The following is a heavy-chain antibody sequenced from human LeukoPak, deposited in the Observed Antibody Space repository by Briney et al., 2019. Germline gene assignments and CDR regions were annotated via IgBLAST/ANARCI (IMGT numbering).Heavy chain of an antibody. V-gene: IGHV1-18*01. CDR1: GYTFTSYG. J-gene: IGHJ6*03. CDR2: ISAYNGNT. CDR3: ARDRSGGGGYPGGYYYYYMDV. Sequence: ASVKVSCKASGYTFTSYGISWVRQAPGQGLEWMGWISAYNGNTNYAQKLQGRVTMTTDTSTSTAYMELRSLRSDDTAVYYCARDRSGGGGYPGGYYYYYMDVWGKGTTVTVSS. D-gene: IGHD2-15*01.